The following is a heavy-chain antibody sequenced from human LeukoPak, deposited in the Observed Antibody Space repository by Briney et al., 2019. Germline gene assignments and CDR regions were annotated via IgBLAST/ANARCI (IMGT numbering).Heavy chain of an antibody. CDR3: ARDGYYYGSGSYL. CDR1: GFTFSSYW. CDR2: IKQDGSEK. Sequence: PGGSLRLSCAASGFTFSSYWMSWVRQAPGKGLEWVANIKQDGSEKYYVDSVEGRFTISRDNAKNSLYLQMNSLRAEDTAVYYCARDGYYYGSGSYLWGQGTLVTVSS. V-gene: IGHV3-7*01. J-gene: IGHJ4*02. D-gene: IGHD3-10*01.